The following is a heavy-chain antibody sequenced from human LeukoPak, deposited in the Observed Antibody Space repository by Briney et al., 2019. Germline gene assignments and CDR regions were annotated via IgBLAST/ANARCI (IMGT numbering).Heavy chain of an antibody. CDR3: ATMAPRGGFTFYY. V-gene: IGHV3-66*01. CDR1: GFTVSSNY. Sequence: SGGSLRLSCAASGFTVSSNYMSWVRQAPGKGLEWVSLIYSDGTTYYADSVKGRFTISRNNSKNTLYLQMNSLRADNTALYYCATMAPRGGFTFYYWGQGTLVTVPS. D-gene: IGHD5-24*01. J-gene: IGHJ4*02. CDR2: IYSDGTT.